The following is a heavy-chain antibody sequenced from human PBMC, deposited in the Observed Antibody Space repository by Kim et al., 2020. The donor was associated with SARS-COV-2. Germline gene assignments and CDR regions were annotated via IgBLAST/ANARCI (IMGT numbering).Heavy chain of an antibody. V-gene: IGHV4-39*01. D-gene: IGHD5-18*01. J-gene: IGHJ4*02. CDR2: IYYSGST. Sequence: SETLSLTCTVSGGSISRSTYYWGWIRQPPGKGLEWIGSIYYSGSTYYNPSLKSRVTISADTSNNQFSLKLSSVTAAYTAVYYCASINVVTGYDYFDYWGQGTLVTVSS. CDR3: ASINVVTGYDYFDY. CDR1: GGSISRSTYY.